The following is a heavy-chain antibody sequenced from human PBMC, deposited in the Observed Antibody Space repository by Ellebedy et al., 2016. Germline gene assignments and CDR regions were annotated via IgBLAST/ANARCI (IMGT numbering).Heavy chain of an antibody. Sequence: GGSLRLSXATSGFTFSNYFMTWIRWAPGKGLEWVATISGAGYTTFFADSVKGRFTISRDNSKNTLYLQMNNLRVDDTALYYCRQGHYFDQWGQGALVTVSS. V-gene: IGHV3-23*01. CDR2: ISGAGYTT. CDR3: RQGHYFDQ. J-gene: IGHJ4*02. CDR1: GFTFSNYF.